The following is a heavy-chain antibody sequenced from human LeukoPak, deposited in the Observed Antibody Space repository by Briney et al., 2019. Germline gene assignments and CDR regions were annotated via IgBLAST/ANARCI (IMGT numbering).Heavy chain of an antibody. V-gene: IGHV3-21*01. CDR2: ISSSSSYI. D-gene: IGHD4-23*01. Sequence: GGSLRLSCAASGFTFSSYSMNWVRQAPGKGLEWVSSISSSSSYIYYADSVKGRFTISRDNAKNSLYLQMNSLRAEDTAVYYCARGQGGNHFDFWGQGTLVTVSS. CDR3: ARGQGGNHFDF. J-gene: IGHJ4*02. CDR1: GFTFSSYS.